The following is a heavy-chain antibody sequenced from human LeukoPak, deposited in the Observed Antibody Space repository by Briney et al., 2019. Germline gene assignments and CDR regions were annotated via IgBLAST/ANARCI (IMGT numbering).Heavy chain of an antibody. CDR2: IFHTGST. D-gene: IGHD2-21*01. Sequence: SQTLSLTCVVSGDSTSSGAYSWSWIRQPPGKGLEWIGYIFHTGSTFYNPSLKSRVTISVDNSKNQFSLRLSSVTAADTAVYYCARELWFANAPGSWLDPWGQGALVTVSS. V-gene: IGHV4-30-2*01. CDR3: ARELWFANAPGSWLDP. J-gene: IGHJ5*02. CDR1: GDSTSSGAYS.